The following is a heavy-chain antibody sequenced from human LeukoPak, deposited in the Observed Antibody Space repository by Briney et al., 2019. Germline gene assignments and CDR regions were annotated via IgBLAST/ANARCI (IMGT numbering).Heavy chain of an antibody. D-gene: IGHD6-13*01. V-gene: IGHV3-23*01. Sequence: GGSLRLSCAASGFTFSSYAMSWVRQAPGKGLEWVSAISGSGGSTYYADSVKGRFTISRDNSKNTLYLQMNSLRAEDTAVYYCATIIAAPRRYYYYGMDVWGQGTTVTVYS. J-gene: IGHJ6*02. CDR1: GFTFSSYA. CDR3: ATIIAAPRRYYYYGMDV. CDR2: ISGSGGST.